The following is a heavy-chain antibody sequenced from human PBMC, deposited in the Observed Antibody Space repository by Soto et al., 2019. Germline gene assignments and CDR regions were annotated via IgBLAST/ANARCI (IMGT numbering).Heavy chain of an antibody. CDR3: VTVLTRSSWSDGLDS. CDR1: GFTFDEYS. D-gene: IGHD1-26*01. Sequence: GGSLRLSCAASGFTFDEYSMHWVRQAPGKGLEWVSLINRDGDNTYYADSVKGRFTISRDNSNNSLYLHMNSLRTEDTAFYYCVTVLTRSSWSDGLDSWGQGTLVTVSS. CDR2: INRDGDNT. J-gene: IGHJ4*02. V-gene: IGHV3-43*01.